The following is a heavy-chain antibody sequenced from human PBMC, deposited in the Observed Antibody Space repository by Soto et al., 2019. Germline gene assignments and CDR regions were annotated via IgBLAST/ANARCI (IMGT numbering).Heavy chain of an antibody. CDR3: AREPQSGNYFHYYGLDV. CDR2: TYYRSKWYD. Sequence: PSQTLSLTCAISGDSVSSNSAAWSWIRQSPSRGLGWLGRTYYRSKWYDDVAVSVKSRITIKPDTSTNQYSLQLSSVTPEYMAVYYCAREPQSGNYFHYYGLDVWGQGTTVTVSS. CDR1: GDSVSSNSAA. J-gene: IGHJ6*02. V-gene: IGHV6-1*01. D-gene: IGHD1-26*01.